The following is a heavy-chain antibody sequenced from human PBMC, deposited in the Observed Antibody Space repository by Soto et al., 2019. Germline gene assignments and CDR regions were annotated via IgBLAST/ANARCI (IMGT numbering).Heavy chain of an antibody. J-gene: IGHJ6*02. D-gene: IGHD1-26*01. Sequence: GGSLRLSCAASGFTFDDYAMHWVRQAPGKGLEWVSGISWNSGSIGYADSVKGRFTISRDNAKNSLYLQMNSLRAEDTALYYCAKGIVGATNGYYYGMDVWGQGTTVTVSS. CDR2: ISWNSGSI. V-gene: IGHV3-9*01. CDR1: GFTFDDYA. CDR3: AKGIVGATNGYYYGMDV.